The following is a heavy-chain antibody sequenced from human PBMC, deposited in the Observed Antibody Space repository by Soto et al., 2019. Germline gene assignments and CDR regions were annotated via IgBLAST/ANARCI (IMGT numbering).Heavy chain of an antibody. CDR3: ARDPTPGYSYGYFDY. V-gene: IGHV3-48*03. D-gene: IGHD5-18*01. CDR2: ISSSGSTI. J-gene: IGHJ4*02. CDR1: GFTFSSYE. Sequence: GGSPRLSCAASGFTFSSYEMNWVRQAPGKGLEWVSYISSSGSTIYYADSVKGRFTISRDNAKNSLYLQMNSLRAEDTAVYYCARDPTPGYSYGYFDYWGQGTLVTVSS.